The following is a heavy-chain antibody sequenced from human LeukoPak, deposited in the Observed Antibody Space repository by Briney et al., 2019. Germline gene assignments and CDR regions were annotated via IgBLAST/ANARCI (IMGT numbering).Heavy chain of an antibody. Sequence: PGGSLRLSCAASGLTFSSYAMSWVRQAPGNGLEWVSAISGSSGHTYYADSVKGRFTISSDNSKNTLYLQMNSRRAEDTAVYYCAKVGFSEMEWLLYSDHWGQGTLVTVSS. D-gene: IGHD3-3*01. CDR2: ISGSSGHT. J-gene: IGHJ4*02. CDR3: AKVGFSEMEWLLYSDH. V-gene: IGHV3-23*01. CDR1: GLTFSSYA.